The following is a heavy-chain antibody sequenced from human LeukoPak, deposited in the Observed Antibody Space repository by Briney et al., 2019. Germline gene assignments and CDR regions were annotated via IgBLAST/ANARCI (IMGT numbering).Heavy chain of an antibody. CDR1: GFTFSSYA. Sequence: GGSLRLSCAASGFTFSSYAMHWVRQAPGKGLEWVAVISYDGSNKYYADSVKGRFTISRDNSKNTLYLQMNSLRAEDTAVYYCAKDLRDIVVVPAAPHSNDYWGQGTLVTVSS. J-gene: IGHJ4*02. CDR2: ISYDGSNK. V-gene: IGHV3-30-3*01. CDR3: AKDLRDIVVVPAAPHSNDY. D-gene: IGHD2-2*01.